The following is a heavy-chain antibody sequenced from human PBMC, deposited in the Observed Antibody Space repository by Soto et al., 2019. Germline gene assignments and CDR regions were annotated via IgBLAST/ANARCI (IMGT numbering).Heavy chain of an antibody. CDR1: GFTFSSYW. CDR2: IKQDGSEK. V-gene: IGHV3-7*01. Sequence: GGSLRLSCAASGFTFSSYWMSWVRQAPGKGLEWVANIKQDGSEKYYVDSVKGRFTISRDNAKNSLYLQMNSLRAEDTAVYYCARLLLWFGENENWFDPWGQGTLVTVSS. D-gene: IGHD3-10*01. CDR3: ARLLLWFGENENWFDP. J-gene: IGHJ5*02.